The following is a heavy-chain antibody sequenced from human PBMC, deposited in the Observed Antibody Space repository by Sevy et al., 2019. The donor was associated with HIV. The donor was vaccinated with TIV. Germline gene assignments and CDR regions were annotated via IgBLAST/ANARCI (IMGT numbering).Heavy chain of an antibody. V-gene: IGHV4-59*01. D-gene: IGHD1-1*01. Sequence: SETLSLTCTVSGGSISSYYWSWIRQPPGKGLEWIGYISYSGSTNDNPSLRSRVTISIETSKNQFSLRLSSVSAADTAVYYCARGGGRTDWGMDVWGPGTTVTVSS. CDR3: ARGGGRTDWGMDV. CDR2: ISYSGST. CDR1: GGSISSYY. J-gene: IGHJ6*02.